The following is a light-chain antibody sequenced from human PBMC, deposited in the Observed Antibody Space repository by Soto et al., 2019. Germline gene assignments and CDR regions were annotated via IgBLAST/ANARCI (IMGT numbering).Light chain of an antibody. V-gene: IGKV3-11*01. J-gene: IGKJ4*01. Sequence: EIVLTQSPATLSLSPGERATLSCRASQSVTSFLAWYQQKPGQAPRLLIYDVSSRATGIPARFSGSGSGTDFTLTISSLEPEDFAVYYSQQRSNWPLTFGGGTKVEIK. CDR1: QSVTSF. CDR3: QQRSNWPLT. CDR2: DVS.